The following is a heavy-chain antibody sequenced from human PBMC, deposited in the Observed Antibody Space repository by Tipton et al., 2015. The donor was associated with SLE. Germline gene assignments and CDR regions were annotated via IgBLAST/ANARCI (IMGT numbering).Heavy chain of an antibody. CDR2: TYASGSP. D-gene: IGHD4-17*01. J-gene: IGHJ4*02. Sequence: TLSLTCTVSGGSITSGNFYWNWIRLPAGKGLEWIGRTYASGSPNSNPSFESRVTVSADTSRNQFYLKLNSVTAADTAVYYCARGKPYGDYMDYWGQGTLVTVSS. CDR1: GGSITSGNFY. V-gene: IGHV4-61*02. CDR3: ARGKPYGDYMDY.